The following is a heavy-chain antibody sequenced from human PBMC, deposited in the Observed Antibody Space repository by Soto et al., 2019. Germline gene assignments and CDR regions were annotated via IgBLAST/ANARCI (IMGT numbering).Heavy chain of an antibody. D-gene: IGHD4-17*01. V-gene: IGHV4-30-4*01. CDR1: GGSISGGVGGLYY. CDR3: AREVIPLTTDGYFDL. CDR2: IYDSGST. Sequence: QLQLRESGPGLVKPSETLSLTCTVSGGSISGGVGGLYYWSWIRQPPGKGLEWIGYIYDSGSTYYNPCLKSGVTISVDTPKNQFSLRLSSVTDADTAVYYCAREVIPLTTDGYFDLWGRGTLVTVSS. J-gene: IGHJ2*01.